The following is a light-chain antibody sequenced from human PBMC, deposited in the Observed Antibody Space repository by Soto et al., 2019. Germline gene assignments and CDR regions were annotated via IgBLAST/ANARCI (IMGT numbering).Light chain of an antibody. Sequence: DIHMTQSPSTLSSSVGDRVTITCRASQSLTMWLAWYQQKPGNAPNPLIYNTPSFESRVPSRFSGSGSGTEFTLTIRSLQHDDFATYYCQHWTDYSWTFGQGTKVEVK. CDR1: QSLTMW. J-gene: IGKJ1*01. V-gene: IGKV1-5*03. CDR2: NTP. CDR3: QHWTDYSWT.